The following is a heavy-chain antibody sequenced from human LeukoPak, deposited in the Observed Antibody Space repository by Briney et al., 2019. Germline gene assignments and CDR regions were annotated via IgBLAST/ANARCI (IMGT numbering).Heavy chain of an antibody. V-gene: IGHV4-59*01. CDR2: IYYSGST. CDR1: GGSISSYY. J-gene: IGHJ4*02. D-gene: IGHD1-14*01. CDR3: ARMWTGAYYFDY. Sequence: PSETLSLTCTVSGGSISSYYWSWIRQPPGKGLEWIGYIYYSGSTNYNPSLKSRVTISVDTSKNQFSLKLSSVTAADTAVYYCARMWTGAYYFDYWGQGTLVTVSS.